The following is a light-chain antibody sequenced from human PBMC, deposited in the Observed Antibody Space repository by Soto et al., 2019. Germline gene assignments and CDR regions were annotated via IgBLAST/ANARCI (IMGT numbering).Light chain of an antibody. V-gene: IGKV3-15*01. J-gene: IGKJ4*01. CDR3: QQYMNWPLT. CDR2: GAS. Sequence: EIVMTQSPATLSVSPGERATLSCRATQSVTNNLAWYQQKPGQAPRLLIFGASTRATDIPARFSGSGSGTEFTLTLSSLQSEDLAVYYCQQYMNWPLTFGGGTKVEIK. CDR1: QSVTNN.